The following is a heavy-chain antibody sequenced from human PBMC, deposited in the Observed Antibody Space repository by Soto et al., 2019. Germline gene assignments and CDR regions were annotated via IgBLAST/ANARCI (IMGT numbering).Heavy chain of an antibody. CDR3: ARFVRACSGTTCCTRVDV. CDR1: GGSVSSDTHY. J-gene: IGHJ6*02. D-gene: IGHD2-2*01. Sequence: SETLSLTCTVSGGSVSSDTHYWSWIRQPPGKRLEWIGFLYSSGSTNYNPSLKSRATMSVDTSKNQFSLKPRSGIVADPAVYLCARFVRACSGTTCCTRVDVWGQGAMVTVSS. CDR2: LYSSGST. V-gene: IGHV4-61*01.